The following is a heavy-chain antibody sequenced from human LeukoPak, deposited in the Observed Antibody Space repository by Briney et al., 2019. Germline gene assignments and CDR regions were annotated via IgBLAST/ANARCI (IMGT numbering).Heavy chain of an antibody. D-gene: IGHD4-23*01. CDR3: ARRLGPYGGRRNWFDP. V-gene: IGHV4-39*07. Sequence: PSETLSLTCTVSSGSISTSNYYWGWVRQPPGKALEWIGNIFYSGSTYYSPSLKSRVTISLDTSRNQFSLKLSSVTAADTAVYYCARRLGPYGGRRNWFDPWGQGTLVTVSS. J-gene: IGHJ5*02. CDR2: IFYSGST. CDR1: SGSISTSNYY.